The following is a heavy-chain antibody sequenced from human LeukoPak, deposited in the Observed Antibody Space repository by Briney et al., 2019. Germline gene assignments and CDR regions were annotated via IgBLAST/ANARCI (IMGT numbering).Heavy chain of an antibody. J-gene: IGHJ6*02. V-gene: IGHV4-34*01. D-gene: IGHD3-16*01. Sequence: SETLSLTCDVPGGPFSGYLWSWIRQSPGKGLEWIGEVNYRGSPNYNPSLESRVTISVDTSKNQLSLKLTSVTAADTALYYCSRSGLTCMREYERADYYYYGMDLWGQGTAVTVFS. CDR3: SRSGLTCMREYERADYYYYGMDL. CDR1: GGPFSGYL. CDR2: VNYRGSP.